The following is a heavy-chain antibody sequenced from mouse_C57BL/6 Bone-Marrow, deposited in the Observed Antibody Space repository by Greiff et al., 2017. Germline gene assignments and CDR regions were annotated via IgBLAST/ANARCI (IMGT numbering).Heavy chain of an antibody. Sequence: QVQLKQPGAELVMPGASVKLSCKASGYTFTSYWMHWVKQRPGQGLEWIGEIDPSDSYTNYNQKFKGKSTLTVDKSSSTAYMQLSSLTSEDSAVYYCARCGYDLYYFDYWGQGTTLTVSS. D-gene: IGHD2-2*01. CDR3: ARCGYDLYYFDY. J-gene: IGHJ2*01. CDR2: IDPSDSYT. CDR1: GYTFTSYW. V-gene: IGHV1-69*01.